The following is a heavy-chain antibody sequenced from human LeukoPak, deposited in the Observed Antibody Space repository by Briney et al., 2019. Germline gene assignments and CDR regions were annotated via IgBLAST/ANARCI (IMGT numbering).Heavy chain of an antibody. CDR3: ARGTSIGLLDY. V-gene: IGHV4-39*07. CDR2: IYSRGST. CDR1: GGSISSSNYY. J-gene: IGHJ4*02. D-gene: IGHD5-18*01. Sequence: PSETLSLTCIVSGGSISSSNYYWGWIRQPPGKGLEWIGSIYSRGSTYYNPSLKSRVTISVDTSKNQFSLKLSSVTAADTAVYYCARGTSIGLLDYWGQGTLVTVSS.